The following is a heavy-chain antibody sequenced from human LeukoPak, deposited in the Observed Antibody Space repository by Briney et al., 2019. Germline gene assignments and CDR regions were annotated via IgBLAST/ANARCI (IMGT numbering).Heavy chain of an antibody. CDR1: GYTFTGYY. CDR3: ARESSSGWTRDFDY. V-gene: IGHV1-2*02. CDR2: INPNSGGT. D-gene: IGHD6-19*01. J-gene: IGHJ4*02. Sequence: GASVKVSCKASGYTFTGYYMHWVRQAPGQGLEGMGWINPNSGGTNYAQKFQGRVTMTRDTSISTACMELSRLRSDDTAVYYCARESSSGWTRDFDYWGQGTLVTVSS.